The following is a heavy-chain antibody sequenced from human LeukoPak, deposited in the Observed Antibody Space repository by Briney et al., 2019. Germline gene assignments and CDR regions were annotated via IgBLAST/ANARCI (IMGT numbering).Heavy chain of an antibody. CDR3: ARDGEQPMVGFVCWFGP. D-gene: IGHD1-26*01. V-gene: IGHV1-2*02. Sequence: ASVKVSCKASGYTFTGYYMHWVRQAPGQGLEWMGWINPNSGGTNYAQKFQGRVTMTRDTSISTAYMELSRLRSDDTAVYYCARDGEQPMVGFVCWFGPWGQGTLVTVSS. J-gene: IGHJ5*02. CDR1: GYTFTGYY. CDR2: INPNSGGT.